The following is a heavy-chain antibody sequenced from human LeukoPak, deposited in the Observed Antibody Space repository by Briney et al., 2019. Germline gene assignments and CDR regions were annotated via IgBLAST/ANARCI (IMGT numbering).Heavy chain of an antibody. CDR1: GFTFSSYG. CDR3: AKGGGDGYYDSSGYSFDY. CDR2: ISYDGSKK. J-gene: IGHJ4*02. Sequence: GGSLRLSCAASGFTFSSYGMHWVRQAPGKGLEWVAVISYDGSKKYYADSVKGRFTVSRDNSKNTLYLQMNRLRAEDTAVHYCAKGGGDGYYDSSGYSFDYWGQGTLVTVSS. D-gene: IGHD3-22*01. V-gene: IGHV3-30*18.